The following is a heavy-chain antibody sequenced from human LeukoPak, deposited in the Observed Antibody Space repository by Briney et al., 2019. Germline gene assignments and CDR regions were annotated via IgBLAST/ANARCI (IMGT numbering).Heavy chain of an antibody. CDR1: GFTFSDYY. J-gene: IGHJ6*03. CDR3: ARNGIGGIYYYYYLDV. CDR2: FSSSCSTI. D-gene: IGHD1-26*01. V-gene: IGHV3-11*01. Sequence: GGSLRLSCAASGFTFSDYYMSGMRQAPGKGLEWVSYFSSSCSTIYYADSGKGRFTISRDNAKNSLYLQMNTLRAEDTAVYYCARNGIGGIYYYYYLDVWGEGTTVTVSS.